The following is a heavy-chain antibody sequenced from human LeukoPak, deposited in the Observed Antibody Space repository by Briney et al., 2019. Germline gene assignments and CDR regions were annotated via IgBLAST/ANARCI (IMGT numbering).Heavy chain of an antibody. J-gene: IGHJ4*02. V-gene: IGHV3-48*01. D-gene: IGHD3-10*01. CDR3: ARGGESYYGSGSHDY. Sequence: GGSLRLSCAASGFTFSSYSMNWVRQAPGKGLEWISYISGSSSTIYYADSVKGRFTISRDNAKNSLYLQMNSLRAEDTAVYYCARGGESYYGSGSHDYWGQGTLVTVSS. CDR2: ISGSSSTI. CDR1: GFTFSSYS.